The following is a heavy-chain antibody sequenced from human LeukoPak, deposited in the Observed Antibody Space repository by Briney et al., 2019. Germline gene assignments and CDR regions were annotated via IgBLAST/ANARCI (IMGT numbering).Heavy chain of an antibody. Sequence: GGSLRLSCAASGFTFSGYSMNWVRQAPGKGLEWVSYISSSGSTIYYADSVKGRFTISRDNAKNSLYLQMNSLRAEDTAVYYCAELGITMIGGVWGKGTTVTISS. CDR1: GFTFSGYS. CDR2: ISSSGSTI. V-gene: IGHV3-48*04. D-gene: IGHD3-10*02. CDR3: AELGITMIGGV. J-gene: IGHJ6*04.